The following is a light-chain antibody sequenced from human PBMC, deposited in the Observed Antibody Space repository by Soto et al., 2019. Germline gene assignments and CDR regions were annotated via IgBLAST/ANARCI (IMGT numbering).Light chain of an antibody. V-gene: IGLV2-23*02. CDR1: SSDVGSYNL. Sequence: QSALTQPASVSGSPGQSITISCTGTSSDVGSYNLVSWYQQHPGKAPKLMIYEVSKRPSGVSNRFSGSKSGNTASLTISGLQAEDEADYYCCSYAGSSTYVVFGGGTNLTVL. J-gene: IGLJ2*01. CDR2: EVS. CDR3: CSYAGSSTYVV.